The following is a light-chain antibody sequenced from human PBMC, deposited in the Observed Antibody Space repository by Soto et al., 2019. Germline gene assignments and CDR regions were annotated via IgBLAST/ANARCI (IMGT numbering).Light chain of an antibody. CDR2: DAS. CDR3: QQRSSWPIT. V-gene: IGKV3-11*01. Sequence: EIVLTQSPATLSLSPGERATLSCRAGQGISSYLAWYQQKPGQAPRLLIYDASNRATGIPARFSGSGSGTDFTLPISSLEPEDFAVYYCQQRSSWPITFGQGTRLEIK. CDR1: QGISSY. J-gene: IGKJ5*01.